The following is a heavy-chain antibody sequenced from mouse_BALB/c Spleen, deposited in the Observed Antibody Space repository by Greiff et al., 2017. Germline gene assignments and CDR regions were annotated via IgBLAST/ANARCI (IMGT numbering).Heavy chain of an antibody. CDR2: IRNKANGYTK. CDR1: GFTFTDYY. Sequence: EVKLVESGGGLVQPGGSLRLSCATSGFTFTDYYMSWVRQPPGKALEWLGFIRNKANGYTKEYSASVKGRFTISRDNAKNTLYLQMSSLKSEDTAMYYCARGGFAYWGQGTLVTVSA. J-gene: IGHJ3*01. V-gene: IGHV7-3*02. CDR3: ARGGFAY.